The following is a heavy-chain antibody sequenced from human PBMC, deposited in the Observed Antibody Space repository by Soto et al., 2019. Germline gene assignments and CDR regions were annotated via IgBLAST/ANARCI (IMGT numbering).Heavy chain of an antibody. CDR3: AREKGRLWFGELTPGY. Sequence: GGSLRLSCAASGFTFSDYYMSWIRQAPGKGLEWVSYISSSGSTIYYADSVKGRFTISRDNAKNSLYLQMNSLRAEDTAVYYCAREKGRLWFGELTPGYWGQGTLVTVSS. J-gene: IGHJ4*02. CDR1: GFTFSDYY. CDR2: ISSSGSTI. V-gene: IGHV3-11*01. D-gene: IGHD3-10*01.